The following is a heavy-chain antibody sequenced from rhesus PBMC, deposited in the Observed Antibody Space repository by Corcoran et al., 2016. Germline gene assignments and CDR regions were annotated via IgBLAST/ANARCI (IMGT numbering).Heavy chain of an antibody. CDR3: ARAPGMTTGAVIRFDV. V-gene: IGHV4S7*01. Sequence: QVQLQESGPGLLKPSDTLSLTCAVSGGSISGGYGWCWICPPPGKGLEWIGSIYSSNGNTYYNPSLKSRVTISTDTSKNQFSRKLSAVTAADTAVYYCARAPGMTTGAVIRFDVWGPGVLVTVSS. CDR1: GGSISGGYG. J-gene: IGHJ5-1*01. CDR2: IYSSNGNT. D-gene: IGHD4-29*01.